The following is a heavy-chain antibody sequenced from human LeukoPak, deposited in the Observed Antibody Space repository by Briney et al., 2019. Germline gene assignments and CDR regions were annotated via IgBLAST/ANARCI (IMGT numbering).Heavy chain of an antibody. D-gene: IGHD6-19*01. Sequence: SGTLSLTCAVSGGSISSSNWWSWVRQPPGKGLEWIGEINHSGSTNYNPSLKSRVTISVDTSKNQFSLKLSSVTAADTAVYYCARGGYSSGWYWGYWGQGTLVTVSS. CDR2: INHSGST. J-gene: IGHJ4*02. V-gene: IGHV4-4*02. CDR3: ARGGYSSGWYWGY. CDR1: GGSISSSNW.